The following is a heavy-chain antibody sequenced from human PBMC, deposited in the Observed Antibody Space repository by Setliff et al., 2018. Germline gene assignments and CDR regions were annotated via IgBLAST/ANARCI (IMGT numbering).Heavy chain of an antibody. CDR1: GFTFSNSW. Sequence: GSLRLSCAASGFTFSNSWMRWVRQAPGKGLEWVANIKEDGSEKYYMDSVKGRFTISRDNAKNSLYLQMNSLRVEDTAVYYCSASLDYWGQGTLVTVSS. CDR2: IKEDGSEK. J-gene: IGHJ4*02. V-gene: IGHV3-7*01. CDR3: SASLDY.